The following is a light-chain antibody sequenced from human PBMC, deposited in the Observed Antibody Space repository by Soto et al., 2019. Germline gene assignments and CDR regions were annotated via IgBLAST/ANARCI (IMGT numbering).Light chain of an antibody. CDR2: AVS. Sequence: QSALTQPPSASGSPGQSVTISCTGTSSDVGGYNSVAWYQQHPGKAPRLMIYAVSKRPSGVPDRFSGSKSGNTASLTVSGLQGEDEADYYCSSYAGSTNYALFGGGTQLTVL. CDR3: SSYAGSTNYAL. V-gene: IGLV2-8*01. J-gene: IGLJ2*01. CDR1: SSDVGGYNS.